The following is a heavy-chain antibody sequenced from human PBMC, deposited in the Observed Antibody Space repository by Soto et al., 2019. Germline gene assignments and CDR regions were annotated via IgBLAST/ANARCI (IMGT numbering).Heavy chain of an antibody. CDR3: ARLNRSSWYEYYYSMDV. V-gene: IGHV5-51*01. CDR1: GYSFTSYW. J-gene: IGHJ6*02. Sequence: PGESLKISCKGSGYSFTSYWIGWVRQMPGKGLEWMGIIYPGDSDTRYSPSFQGQVTISADKSISTAYLQWSSLKASDTAMYYCARLNRSSWYEYYYSMDVWGQGTTVTVSS. D-gene: IGHD6-13*01. CDR2: IYPGDSDT.